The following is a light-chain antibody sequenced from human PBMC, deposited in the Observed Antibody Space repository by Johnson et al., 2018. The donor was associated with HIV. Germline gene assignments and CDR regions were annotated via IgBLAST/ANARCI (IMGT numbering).Light chain of an antibody. Sequence: QSVLTQPPSVSAAPGQKVTISCSGSSSNIGNNYVSWYRQLPGTAPKVLIYEDNKRPSGIPDRFSGSTSGTSAALDIAGLQTGDEADYYCGTWDDSLSTGGVFGAGTKVTVL. CDR2: EDN. CDR1: SSNIGNNY. J-gene: IGLJ1*01. V-gene: IGLV1-51*02. CDR3: GTWDDSLSTGGV.